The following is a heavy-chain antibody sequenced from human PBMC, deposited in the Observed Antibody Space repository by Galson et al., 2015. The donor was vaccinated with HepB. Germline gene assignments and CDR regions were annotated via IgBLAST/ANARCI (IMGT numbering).Heavy chain of an antibody. CDR2: IYSSGTT. CDR1: SGSISSYY. D-gene: IGHD2-2*01. Sequence: LSLTCPVSSGSISSYYWSWIRQPAGKGLEWLGRIYSSGTTIYNPSLKSRLTMSVDRSKNQFSLSLASVTAADTAVYYCARYRCSTISCYEATGVYYCMDVWGQGTTVTVSS. V-gene: IGHV4-4*07. J-gene: IGHJ6*02. CDR3: ARYRCSTISCYEATGVYYCMDV.